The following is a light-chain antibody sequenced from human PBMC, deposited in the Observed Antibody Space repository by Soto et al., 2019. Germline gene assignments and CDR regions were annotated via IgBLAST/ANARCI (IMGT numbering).Light chain of an antibody. CDR3: CSYAGSVVV. J-gene: IGLJ2*01. CDR1: SSDVGGYNY. CDR2: DVT. Sequence: QSALTQPRSVSASPGQSVTISCTGTSSDVGGYNYVSWYQQHPGKAPKVMIYDVTKRPSGVPARFSGSKSGNTASLTISGVQGWEGADYYCCSYAGSVVVFGGGTKLTVL. V-gene: IGLV2-11*01.